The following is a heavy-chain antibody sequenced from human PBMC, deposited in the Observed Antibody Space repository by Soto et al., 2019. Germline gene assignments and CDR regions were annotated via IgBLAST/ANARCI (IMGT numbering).Heavy chain of an antibody. Sequence: PSETLSLTCDVYGGSFSGYYWSWVRQPPGKGLEWIGEINHSGRTNYNPSLKSRVTISLDTPKNQFSLKLTSVTAADTAVYYCARVATMVRGVVYYYYGVDVWGPGTTVTVSS. V-gene: IGHV4-34*01. CDR2: INHSGRT. D-gene: IGHD3-10*01. CDR1: GGSFSGYY. CDR3: ARVATMVRGVVYYYYGVDV. J-gene: IGHJ6*02.